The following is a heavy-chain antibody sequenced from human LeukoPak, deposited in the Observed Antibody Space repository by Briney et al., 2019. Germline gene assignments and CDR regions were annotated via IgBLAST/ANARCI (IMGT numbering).Heavy chain of an antibody. V-gene: IGHV3-49*03. CDR2: IRSEAYGGTT. Sequence: GGSLRLSCTASGFTFGDYAMSWFRQAPGKGLEWVGFIRSEAYGGTTEYAASVKGRFTISRDDSKSIAYLQMNSLKTEDTAVYYCTRAHVSYSNYELNWFDPWGQGTLVTVSS. J-gene: IGHJ5*02. CDR1: GFTFGDYA. CDR3: TRAHVSYSNYELNWFDP. D-gene: IGHD4-11*01.